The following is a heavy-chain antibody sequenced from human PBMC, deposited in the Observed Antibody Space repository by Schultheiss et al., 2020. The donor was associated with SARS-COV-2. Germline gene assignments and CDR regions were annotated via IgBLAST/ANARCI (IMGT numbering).Heavy chain of an antibody. J-gene: IGHJ6*02. V-gene: IGHV3-48*04. D-gene: IGHD6-19*01. Sequence: GGSLRLSCAASGFTFSSYWMSWVRQAPGKGLEWVSYISSSGSTIYYADSVKGRFTISRDNAKNSLYLQMNSLRAEDTAVYYCARDLAAVAGNYYYGMDVWGQGTTVTVSS. CDR3: ARDLAAVAGNYYYGMDV. CDR1: GFTFSSYW. CDR2: ISSSGSTI.